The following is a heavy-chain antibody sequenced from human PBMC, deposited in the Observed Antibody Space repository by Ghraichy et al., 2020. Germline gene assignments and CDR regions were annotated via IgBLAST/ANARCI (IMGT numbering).Heavy chain of an antibody. J-gene: IGHJ3*02. Sequence: GGSLRISCAASGFSFSSYAMNWVRQAPGRGLEWVSIISAGGDISYYADSLKGRFTISRDNSKNTLYLQMNSLRAEDTAVYYCAKTNNAHWNEDPFDIWGQGTLVTVSS. CDR3: AKTNNAHWNEDPFDI. CDR1: GFSFSSYA. CDR2: ISAGGDIS. D-gene: IGHD1-1*01. V-gene: IGHV3-23*01.